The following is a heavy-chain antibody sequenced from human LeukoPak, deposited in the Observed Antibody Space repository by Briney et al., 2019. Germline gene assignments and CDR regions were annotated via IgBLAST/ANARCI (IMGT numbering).Heavy chain of an antibody. V-gene: IGHV3-33*01. CDR3: ARVDLYGDYAADY. CDR1: GFTFSSYG. CDR2: IWYDGSNK. D-gene: IGHD4-17*01. Sequence: GGSLRLSCAASGFTFSSYGMHWVSQAPGKGLEWVAVIWYDGSNKYYADSVKGRFTISRDNSKNTLYLQMNSLRAEDTAVYYCARVDLYGDYAADYWGQGTLVTVSS. J-gene: IGHJ4*02.